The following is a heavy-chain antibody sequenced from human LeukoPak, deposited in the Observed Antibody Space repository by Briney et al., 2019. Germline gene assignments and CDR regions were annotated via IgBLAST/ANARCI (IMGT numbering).Heavy chain of an antibody. CDR1: GCTFSSYD. CDR2: ISGSGGRT. CDR3: AKETVVVVAATPDAFDI. J-gene: IGHJ3*02. Sequence: GWSLRLSCAASGCTFSSYDMSWVRQAPGKGLEWVAGISGSGGRTHYAESVKDRFTISRDNSKNTLYLQMNSLSAEDTAVYYCAKETVVVVAATPDAFDIWGQGTMVTVS. V-gene: IGHV3-23*01. D-gene: IGHD2-15*01.